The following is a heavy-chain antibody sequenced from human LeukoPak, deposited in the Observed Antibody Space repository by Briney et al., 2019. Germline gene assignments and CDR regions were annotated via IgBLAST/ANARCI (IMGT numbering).Heavy chain of an antibody. J-gene: IGHJ4*02. Sequence: GSLRLSCAASGFTFSSYSMNWVRQAPGKGLEWVSYISRRSNFIEYAESVKGRFTISRDNAKNSLYLQMNSLRAEDTAVYYCARVLGVPTVWDFWGQGALVTVSS. V-gene: IGHV3-21*04. D-gene: IGHD4-11*01. CDR3: ARVLGVPTVWDF. CDR2: ISRRSNFI. CDR1: GFTFSSYS.